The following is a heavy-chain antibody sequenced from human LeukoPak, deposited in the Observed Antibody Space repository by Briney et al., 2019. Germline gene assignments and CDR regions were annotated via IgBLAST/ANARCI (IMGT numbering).Heavy chain of an antibody. CDR1: GFSFSSYA. CDR3: ARETATDAFDI. Sequence: GGSLRLSCAASGFSFSSYAMSWVRQAPGQGLEWVAVIWYDGSNKCYADSVKGRFTISRDNSKNTLYLQMNSLRAEDTAVYYCARETATDAFDIWGQGTMVTVPS. V-gene: IGHV3-33*08. CDR2: IWYDGSNK. J-gene: IGHJ3*02.